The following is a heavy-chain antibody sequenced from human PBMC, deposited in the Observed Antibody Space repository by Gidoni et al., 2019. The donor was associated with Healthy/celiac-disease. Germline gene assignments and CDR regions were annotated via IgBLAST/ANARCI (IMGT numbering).Heavy chain of an antibody. V-gene: IGHV4-31*03. Sequence: QVQLQESGPGLVKPSQTLSLTCTVSGGSISSAGYYWSWIRQHPGKGLEWIGYIYYSGSTYYNPSLKSRVTISVDTSKNQFSLKLSSVTAADTAVYYCARRRHYYDSSGYYYVRAFDIWGQGTMVTVSS. CDR3: ARRRHYYDSSGYYYVRAFDI. D-gene: IGHD3-22*01. CDR2: IYYSGST. J-gene: IGHJ3*02. CDR1: GGSISSAGYY.